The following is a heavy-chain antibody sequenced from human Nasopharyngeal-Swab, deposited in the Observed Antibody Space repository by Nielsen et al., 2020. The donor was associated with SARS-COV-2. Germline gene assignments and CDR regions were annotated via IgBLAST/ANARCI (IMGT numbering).Heavy chain of an antibody. CDR3: ARVFADYYYGMDV. CDR1: GFTFSSYA. J-gene: IGHJ6*02. Sequence: GSLKISCAASGFTFSSYAMSWVRQAPGKGLEWVSAISGSGGSTYYADSVKGRFTISRDNSKNTLYLQMNSLRAEDTAVYYCARVFADYYYGMDVWGQGTTVTVSS. V-gene: IGHV3-23*01. D-gene: IGHD3-10*02. CDR2: ISGSGGST.